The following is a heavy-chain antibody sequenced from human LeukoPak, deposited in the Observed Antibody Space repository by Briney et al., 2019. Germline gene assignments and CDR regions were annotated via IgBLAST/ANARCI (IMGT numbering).Heavy chain of an antibody. Sequence: GGSLRLSCAASGFTFSSSAMSWVRQAPGKGLEWVANIKQDGSEKYYVDSVKGRFTISRDNAKNSLYLQMNSLRAEDTAVYYCARIPPYFWSGYFYYFDYWGQGTLVTVSS. J-gene: IGHJ4*02. D-gene: IGHD3-3*01. CDR1: GFTFSSSA. CDR2: IKQDGSEK. V-gene: IGHV3-7*01. CDR3: ARIPPYFWSGYFYYFDY.